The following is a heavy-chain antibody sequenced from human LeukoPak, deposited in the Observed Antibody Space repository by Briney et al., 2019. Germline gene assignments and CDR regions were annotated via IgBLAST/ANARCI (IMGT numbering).Heavy chain of an antibody. V-gene: IGHV4-38-2*01. CDR1: GFTFSDYY. Sequence: GSVRLSCAASGFTFSDYYMSWIRQPPGKGLEWIGSIYYSGNTYYKSSLKSRVTIAVDTSKNQFSLKRNSVTAADTAVYYCARQTGSGLFILPGGQGTLVSVSS. CDR3: ARQTGSGLFILP. D-gene: IGHD3/OR15-3a*01. CDR2: IYYSGNT. J-gene: IGHJ4*02.